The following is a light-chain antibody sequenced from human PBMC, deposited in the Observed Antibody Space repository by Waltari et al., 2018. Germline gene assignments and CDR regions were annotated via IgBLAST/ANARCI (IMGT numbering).Light chain of an antibody. Sequence: DIQMTQSPSSLSASVGDRVTITCQASDDIKEFLNWYKQRPGKAPQLLIYDASKLATGVPSRFSGSGSGTSFTLTIGSLQPEDASIYYCQQYNILPYAFGQGTKVEI. CDR3: QQYNILPYA. CDR1: DDIKEF. V-gene: IGKV1-33*01. CDR2: DAS. J-gene: IGKJ2*01.